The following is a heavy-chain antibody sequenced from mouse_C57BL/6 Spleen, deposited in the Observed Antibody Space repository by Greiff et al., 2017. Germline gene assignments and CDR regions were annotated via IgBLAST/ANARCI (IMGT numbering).Heavy chain of an antibody. CDR2: IYPGSGST. D-gene: IGHD1-2*01. CDR3: AREGLLRHYWYFDV. CDR1: GYTFTSYW. V-gene: IGHV1-55*01. Sequence: VQLQQSGAELVKPGASVKMSCKASGYTFTSYWITWVKQRPGQGLEWIGDIYPGSGSTNYNEKFKSKATLTVDTSSSTAYMQLSSLTSEDSAVYYCAREGLLRHYWYFDVWGTGTTVTVSS. J-gene: IGHJ1*03.